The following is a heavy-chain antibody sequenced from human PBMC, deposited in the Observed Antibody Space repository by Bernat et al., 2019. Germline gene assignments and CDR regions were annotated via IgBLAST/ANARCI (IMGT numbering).Heavy chain of an antibody. D-gene: IGHD2-8*01. J-gene: IGHJ3*02. CDR1: GFIFSNAW. CDR2: IQSKADGGTT. V-gene: IGHV3-15*01. Sequence: EVQLVESGGGLVKPGGSLRLSCAASGFIFSNAWMTWVRQAPGKGLEWVGRIQSKADGGTTDYAAPVKDRFTISRDDSKNTVHLQMNSLKIEDTAIYYCTHTSAATAKYAGAFDIWGQGTMVTVSS. CDR3: THTSAATAKYAGAFDI.